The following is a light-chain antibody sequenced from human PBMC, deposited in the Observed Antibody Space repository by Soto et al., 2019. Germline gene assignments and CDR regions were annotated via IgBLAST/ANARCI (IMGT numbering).Light chain of an antibody. J-gene: IGLJ2*01. Sequence: QAVVTQPPSVSAAPGQKVTISCSGSSSNIGNNLVSWYQQLPGTAPKLLIYDNNKRPSGIPDRFSGSKSGTSATLGITGLQTGDEADYYCGTWDSSLSAVVFGGGTKLTVL. CDR1: SSNIGNNL. V-gene: IGLV1-51*01. CDR3: GTWDSSLSAVV. CDR2: DNN.